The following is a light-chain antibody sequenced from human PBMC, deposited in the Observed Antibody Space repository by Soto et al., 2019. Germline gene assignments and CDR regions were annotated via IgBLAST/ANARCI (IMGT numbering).Light chain of an antibody. Sequence: EIVLTQSPGTLSLSPGERATLSCSASQSVSNNYLAWYQQKPGQAPRLLIYGASNRATGIPDRFSGSGSGTDFTLTISRLEPEDFAVYYCQQYGTSPQTFGQGTKVDIK. CDR2: GAS. CDR3: QQYGTSPQT. V-gene: IGKV3-20*01. J-gene: IGKJ1*01. CDR1: QSVSNNY.